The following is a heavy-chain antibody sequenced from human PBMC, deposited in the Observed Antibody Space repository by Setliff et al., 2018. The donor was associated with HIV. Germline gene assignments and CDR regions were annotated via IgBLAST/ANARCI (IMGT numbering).Heavy chain of an antibody. J-gene: IGHJ5*02. Sequence: SETLSLTCSVSGGSISSSTYYWGWIRQPPGQGLEWIGSVSQSGSTYYNPSLKSRITISVGRSKNLFSLRLTSVTAADTSVYYCARHRAQRGSGTYYDDWFDPWGQGTLVTVSS. CDR3: ARHRAQRGSGTYYDDWFDP. CDR2: VSQSGST. D-gene: IGHD3-10*01. CDR1: GGSISSSTYY. V-gene: IGHV4-39*01.